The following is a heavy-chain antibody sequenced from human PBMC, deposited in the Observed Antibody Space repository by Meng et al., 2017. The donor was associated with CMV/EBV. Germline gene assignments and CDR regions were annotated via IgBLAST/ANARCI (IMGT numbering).Heavy chain of an antibody. CDR2: INHSGST. V-gene: IGHV4-34*09. CDR3: ARARFLEWFGHYYYYGMDV. CDR1: GGSFSGYY. J-gene: IGHJ6*02. Sequence: SETLSLTCAVYGGSFSGYYWSWIRQPPGKGLEWIGEINHSGSTNYNPSLKSRVTISVDTSKNQFSLKLSSVTAADTAVYYCARARFLEWFGHYYYYGMDVWGQGTTVTVSS. D-gene: IGHD3-3*01.